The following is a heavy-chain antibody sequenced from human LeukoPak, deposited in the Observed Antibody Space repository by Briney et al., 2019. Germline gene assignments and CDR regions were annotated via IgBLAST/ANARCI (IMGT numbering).Heavy chain of an antibody. V-gene: IGHV1-69*05. CDR1: GGTFSSYA. CDR3: ARSSPNYGYGMSYYYYYMDV. Sequence: GSSVKVSCKASGGTFSSYAISWVRQAPGQGLGWMGGIIPIFGTANYAQKFQGRVTITTDESTSTAYMELSSLRSEDTAVYYYARSSPNYGYGMSYYYYYMDVWGKGTTVTVSS. D-gene: IGHD3-10*01. CDR2: IIPIFGTA. J-gene: IGHJ6*03.